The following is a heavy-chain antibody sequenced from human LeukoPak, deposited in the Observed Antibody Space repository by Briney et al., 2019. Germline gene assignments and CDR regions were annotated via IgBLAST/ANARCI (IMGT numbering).Heavy chain of an antibody. J-gene: IGHJ4*02. CDR1: GFTFSNYW. Sequence: GGSLRLSCAASGFTFSNYWMHWVRHAPGKGLVWVSRINSDESSTNYADSVKGRFTISRDNAKNTLFLQMHSLRAEDTAVYFCARRAAAGGYYDSWGQGTLVTVSS. CDR2: INSDESST. V-gene: IGHV3-74*01. CDR3: ARRAAAGGYYDS. D-gene: IGHD6-25*01.